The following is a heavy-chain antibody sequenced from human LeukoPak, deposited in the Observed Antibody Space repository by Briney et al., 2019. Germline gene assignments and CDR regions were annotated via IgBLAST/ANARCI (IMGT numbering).Heavy chain of an antibody. CDR1: GFTFSSYA. J-gene: IGHJ5*02. V-gene: IGHV3-23*01. D-gene: IGHD4-17*01. CDR3: AKDLDYGDYPYSWFDP. CDR2: ISGSGGST. Sequence: PGGSLRLSCAASGFTFSSYAMSWVRQAPGKGLEWVSAISGSGGSTYYADSVKGRFTISRDNSKNTLYLQMNSLRAEDTAVYYCAKDLDYGDYPYSWFDPWGQGTLVTVSS.